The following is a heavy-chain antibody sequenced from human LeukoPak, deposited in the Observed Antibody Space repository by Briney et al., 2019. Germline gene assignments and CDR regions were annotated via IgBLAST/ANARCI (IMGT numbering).Heavy chain of an antibody. J-gene: IGHJ4*02. V-gene: IGHV3-64D*06. CDR2: ISFDGGST. Sequence: GALRLSRSDSGFTFGNYPMHSVRQAPGKTLEYVSAISFDGGSTYYADSVKGSFTISRDNSKNTLYLQMSSLRVEDTAVYYCVKSLSDSGGYYYAYWGRGTLVTVSS. CDR3: VKSLSDSGGYYYAY. D-gene: IGHD3-22*01. CDR1: GFTFGNYP.